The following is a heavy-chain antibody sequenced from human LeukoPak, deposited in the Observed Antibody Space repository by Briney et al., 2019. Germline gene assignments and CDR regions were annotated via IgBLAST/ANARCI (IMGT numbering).Heavy chain of an antibody. Sequence: ASVKVSCKASGYTFTGYYMHWVRQAPGQGLEWVGIINPSGGSTSYAQKFQGRVTMTRDTSTSTVYMELSSLRSEDTAVYYCAREDYYYDSSGYVDYWGQGTLVTVSS. V-gene: IGHV1-46*01. J-gene: IGHJ4*02. CDR3: AREDYYYDSSGYVDY. CDR1: GYTFTGYY. D-gene: IGHD3-22*01. CDR2: INPSGGST.